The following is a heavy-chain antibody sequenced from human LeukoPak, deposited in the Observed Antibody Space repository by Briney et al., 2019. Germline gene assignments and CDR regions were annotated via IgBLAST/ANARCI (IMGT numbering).Heavy chain of an antibody. V-gene: IGHV4-59*08. CDR1: GDSISHSS. D-gene: IGHD3-22*01. CDR2: SSYSGST. J-gene: IGHJ4*02. CDR3: ARAAWPSNGKYDY. Sequence: SETLSLTCTVSGDSISHSSWSWLRQPPGKGLECIGYSSYSGSTNFNPSLKSRVTISIDTSKNQFSLKLNSVTAADTAVYYCARAAWPSNGKYDYWGQGTLVTVSS.